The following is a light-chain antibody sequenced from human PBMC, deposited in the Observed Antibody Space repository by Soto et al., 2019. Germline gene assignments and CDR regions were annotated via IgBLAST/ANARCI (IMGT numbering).Light chain of an antibody. J-gene: IGLJ1*01. CDR1: SSNIGAGYN. V-gene: IGLV1-40*01. CDR3: QSYDSSLSGFYV. Sequence: QSALTQPPSVSGAPGQRVTISCTGSSSNIGAGYNVHWYQQLPGAVPKLPISGNSNRPSGVPDRFSGSKSGTSASLAITGLQPEDEADYYCQSYDSSLSGFYVFGTGTKVTVL. CDR2: GNS.